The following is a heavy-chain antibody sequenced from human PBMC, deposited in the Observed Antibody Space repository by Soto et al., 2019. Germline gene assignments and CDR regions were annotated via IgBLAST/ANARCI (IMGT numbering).Heavy chain of an antibody. CDR1: GGSFSGYY. D-gene: IGHD3-22*01. CDR2: INHSGST. Sequence: SETLSLTCAVYGGSFSGYYWSWIRQPPGKGLEWIGEINHSGSTNYNPSLKSRVTISVDTSKNQFSLRLSSVTAADTAVYYCARGRSYDSSGALAFDIWGQGTMVTVSS. J-gene: IGHJ3*02. V-gene: IGHV4-34*01. CDR3: ARGRSYDSSGALAFDI.